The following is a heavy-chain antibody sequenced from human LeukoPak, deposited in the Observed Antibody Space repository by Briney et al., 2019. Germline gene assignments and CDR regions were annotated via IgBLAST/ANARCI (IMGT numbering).Heavy chain of an antibody. V-gene: IGHV4-39*01. CDR1: GDSVTTYY. J-gene: IGHJ6*02. Sequence: SETLSPTCTVSGDSVTTYYWSWIRQPPGKGLEWIGSIYYSGSTYYNPSLKSRVTISVDTSKNQFSLKLSSVTAADTAVYYCARVRTVYYDSSGSRGEYYYYGMDVWGQGTTVTVSS. D-gene: IGHD3-22*01. CDR2: IYYSGST. CDR3: ARVRTVYYDSSGSRGEYYYYGMDV.